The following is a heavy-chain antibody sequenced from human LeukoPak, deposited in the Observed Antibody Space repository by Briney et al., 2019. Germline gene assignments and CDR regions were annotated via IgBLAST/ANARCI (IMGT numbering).Heavy chain of an antibody. Sequence: SETLSLTCAVYGGSFSGYYWSWLRQPRGKGLEWIGEINHSGSTNYNPSLMSRVTISVDTSKNQFSLKLSSVTAADTAVYYGARRARIAAAGYFDYWGQRTLVTVSS. V-gene: IGHV4-34*01. CDR2: INHSGST. CDR3: ARRARIAAAGYFDY. J-gene: IGHJ4*02. D-gene: IGHD6-13*01. CDR1: GGSFSGYY.